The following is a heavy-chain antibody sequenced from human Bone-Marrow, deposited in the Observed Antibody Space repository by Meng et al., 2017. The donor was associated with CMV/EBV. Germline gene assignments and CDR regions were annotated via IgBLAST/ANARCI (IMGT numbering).Heavy chain of an antibody. D-gene: IGHD2-2*01. V-gene: IGHV3-48*03. Sequence: GESLKISCAASGFTFSSYEMNWVRQAPGKGLEWVSYISSSGSTIYYADSVKGRFTISRDNAKNSLYLQMNSLRAEDTAVYYCVRDGDDIVVVPAEMDVWGQGTTVTVSS. CDR1: GFTFSSYE. CDR3: VRDGDDIVVVPAEMDV. CDR2: ISSSGSTI. J-gene: IGHJ6*02.